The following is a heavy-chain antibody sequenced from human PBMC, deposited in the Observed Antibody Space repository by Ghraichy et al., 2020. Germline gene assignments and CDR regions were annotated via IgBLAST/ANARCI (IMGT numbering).Heavy chain of an antibody. CDR1: GFTFSSYA. CDR2: ISGSGGST. D-gene: IGHD3-22*01. J-gene: IGHJ4*02. V-gene: IGHV3-23*01. CDR3: AKDAGGSGYYSSKDFDY. Sequence: GGSLRLSCAASGFTFSSYAMSWVRQAPGKGLEWVSAISGSGGSTYYADSVKGRFTISRDNSKNTLYLQMNSLRAEDTAVYYCAKDAGGSGYYSSKDFDYWGQGTLVTVSS.